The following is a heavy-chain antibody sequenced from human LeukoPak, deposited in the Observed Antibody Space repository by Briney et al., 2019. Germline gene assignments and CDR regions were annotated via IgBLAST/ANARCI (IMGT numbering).Heavy chain of an antibody. CDR1: GGSISSGSYY. Sequence: SETLSLTCTVSGGSISSGSYYWSWIRQPAGKGLEWIGRIYTSGSTNYNPSLKSRVTISVDTSKNQFSLKLSSVTAADTAVYYCARGRRYCSSTSCYPQDMGVWGKGTTVTVSS. V-gene: IGHV4-61*02. CDR3: ARGRRYCSSTSCYPQDMGV. CDR2: IYTSGST. J-gene: IGHJ6*03. D-gene: IGHD2-2*01.